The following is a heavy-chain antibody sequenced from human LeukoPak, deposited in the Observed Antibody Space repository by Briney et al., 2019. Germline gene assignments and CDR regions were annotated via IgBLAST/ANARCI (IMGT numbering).Heavy chain of an antibody. CDR3: ARLVPPGSFDY. CDR1: GASISSNTYY. Sequence: TSETLSLTCTVSGASISSNTYYWGWIRQSPGKGLEWIGSIQYSGRTYYNPSLKSRVTISLDTSKNQFSLKLSSVTAADTAVYYCARLVPPGSFDYWGQGTLVTVSS. V-gene: IGHV4-39*07. CDR2: IQYSGRT. J-gene: IGHJ4*02. D-gene: IGHD6-6*01.